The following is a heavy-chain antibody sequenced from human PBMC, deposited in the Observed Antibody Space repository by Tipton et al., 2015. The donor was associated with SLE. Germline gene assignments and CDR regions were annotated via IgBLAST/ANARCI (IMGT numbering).Heavy chain of an antibody. J-gene: IGHJ4*02. CDR1: GGSISGHY. D-gene: IGHD5-12*01. Sequence: TLSLTCTVSGGSISGHYWSWIRQPPGKGLEWIGYIFDSGSTNYNPSLQSRVTISVDTSVNQFSLNLRFVTAADTAVYFCARGDIVPTVFDYWGQGALVTVSS. CDR3: ARGDIVPTVFDY. CDR2: IFDSGST. V-gene: IGHV4-4*08.